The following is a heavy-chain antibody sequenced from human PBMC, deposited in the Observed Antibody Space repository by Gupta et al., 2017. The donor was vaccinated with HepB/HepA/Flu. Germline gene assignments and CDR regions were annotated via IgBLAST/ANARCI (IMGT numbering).Heavy chain of an antibody. J-gene: IGHJ6*03. D-gene: IGHD2-8*02. V-gene: IGHV1-2*02. CDR2: INPNSGGT. CDR1: GYTSTGYY. Sequence: QVQLVQSGAEVKKPGASVKVSCKASGYTSTGYYLHWVRQAPGQGLEWMGWINPNSGGTNYAQKFQGRVTMTRDTSISTAYMELSRLRSDDTAVYYCARGGLVPYYYYYYMDVWGKGTTVTVSS. CDR3: ARGGLVPYYYYYYMDV.